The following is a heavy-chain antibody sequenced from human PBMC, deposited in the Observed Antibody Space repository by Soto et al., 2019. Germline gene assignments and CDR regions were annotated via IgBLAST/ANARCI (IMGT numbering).Heavy chain of an antibody. Sequence: SETLSLTCTVSGGSISSGGYYWSWIRQHPGKGLEWIGYIYYSGSTYYNPSLKSRVTISVDTSKNQFSLKLSSVTAADTAVYYCARRAPGAAIAKYHFDYWGQGTLVTVSS. CDR2: IYYSGST. D-gene: IGHD5-18*01. CDR1: GGSISSGGYY. V-gene: IGHV4-31*03. CDR3: ARRAPGAAIAKYHFDY. J-gene: IGHJ4*02.